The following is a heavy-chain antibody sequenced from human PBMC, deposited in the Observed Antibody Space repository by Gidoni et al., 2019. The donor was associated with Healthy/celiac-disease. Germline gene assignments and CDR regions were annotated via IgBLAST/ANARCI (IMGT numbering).Heavy chain of an antibody. J-gene: IGHJ4*02. CDR3: ERSPMVRGVIINYFDY. Sequence: QVQLQQWGAGLLKPSETLSLTCAVYGGSFSGYYWSWIRQPPGKGREWIGEINNGGRTNYYPSLMSRVTRAVDTSKNQFSLKLSSVTAADTAVYYCERSPMVRGVIINYFDYWGQGTLVTVSS. CDR2: INNGGRT. CDR1: GGSFSGYY. V-gene: IGHV4-34*01. D-gene: IGHD3-10*01.